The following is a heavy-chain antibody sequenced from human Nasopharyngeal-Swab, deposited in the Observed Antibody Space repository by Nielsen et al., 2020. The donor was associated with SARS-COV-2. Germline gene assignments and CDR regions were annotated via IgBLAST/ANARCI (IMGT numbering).Heavy chain of an antibody. Sequence: GESLKISCAASGFTFSSYEMNWVRQAPGKGLEWVSYISSSGSTIYYADSVKGRFTISRDNAKNSLYLQMNSLRAKDTAVYYCARDPVGRCSGGSCYSSWGQGTLVTVSS. V-gene: IGHV3-48*03. CDR1: GFTFSSYE. CDR3: ARDPVGRCSGGSCYSS. CDR2: ISSSGSTI. D-gene: IGHD2-15*01. J-gene: IGHJ5*02.